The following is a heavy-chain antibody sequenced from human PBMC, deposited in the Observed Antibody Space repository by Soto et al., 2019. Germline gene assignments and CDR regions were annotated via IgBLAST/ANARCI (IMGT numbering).Heavy chain of an antibody. D-gene: IGHD5-12*01. CDR2: ISWDGGST. CDR3: AKPSLLSRDGYAFDY. CDR1: GFTFDDYA. Sequence: EVQLVESGGVVVQPGGSLRLSCAASGFTFDDYAMHWVRQAPGKGLEWVSLISWDGGSTYYADSVKGRFTISRDNSKNSLYLQMNSLRADDTALYYCAKPSLLSRDGYAFDYWGQGTQVTVSS. V-gene: IGHV3-43D*04. J-gene: IGHJ4*02.